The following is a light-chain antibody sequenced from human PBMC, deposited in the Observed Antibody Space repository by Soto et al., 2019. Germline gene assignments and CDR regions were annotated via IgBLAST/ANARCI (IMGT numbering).Light chain of an antibody. Sequence: EIVMTQSPATLSVSPGERATLSCRASQSVRGNLAWYQQKPGQPPRLLIYGSSTRATGIPARFSGSGSGTEFTLAISSLQYEDFAVYYCQQYNNWTLTFGGGTKVEIK. CDR2: GSS. V-gene: IGKV3-15*01. CDR1: QSVRGN. CDR3: QQYNNWTLT. J-gene: IGKJ4*01.